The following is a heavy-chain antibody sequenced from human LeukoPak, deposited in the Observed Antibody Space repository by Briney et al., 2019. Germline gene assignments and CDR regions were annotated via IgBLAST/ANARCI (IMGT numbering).Heavy chain of an antibody. D-gene: IGHD3-9*01. CDR3: ARLGEILTGYYNPWAYGIDV. CDR1: GGSFSGYY. Sequence: KPSETLSLTCAVYGGSFSGYYWSWIRQPPGKGLEWIGEINHSGSTNCNPSLKSRVTISVDTSKNQFSLKLSSVTAADTAVYYCARLGEILTGYYNPWAYGIDVWGQGTTVTVSS. J-gene: IGHJ6*02. CDR2: INHSGST. V-gene: IGHV4-34*01.